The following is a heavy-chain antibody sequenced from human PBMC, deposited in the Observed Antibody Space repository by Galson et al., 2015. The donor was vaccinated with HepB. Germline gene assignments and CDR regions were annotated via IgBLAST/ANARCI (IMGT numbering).Heavy chain of an antibody. CDR1: GDSVSSNSAA. J-gene: IGHJ4*02. Sequence: CAISGDSVSSNSAAWNRIRQSPSRGLEWLGRTYYRSKWYNDYAVSVKSRITINPDTSKNQFSLQLNSVTPEDTAVYYCARGGGQWLVWGQGTLVTVSS. CDR2: TYYRSKWYN. V-gene: IGHV6-1*01. D-gene: IGHD6-19*01. CDR3: ARGGGQWLV.